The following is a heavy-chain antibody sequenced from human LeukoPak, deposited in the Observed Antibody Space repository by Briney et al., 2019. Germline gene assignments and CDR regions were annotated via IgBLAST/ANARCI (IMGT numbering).Heavy chain of an antibody. CDR3: ARARMRSGSYYRLDYYYGMDV. Sequence: PGGSLRLSCAASGFTFDDYGMSWVRQAPGKGLEWVSGINWNGGSTGYADSVKGRFTISRDNAKNSLYLQMNSLRAEDTSLSHCARARMRSGSYYRLDYYYGMDVWGQGTTVTVSS. J-gene: IGHJ6*02. D-gene: IGHD3-10*01. CDR2: INWNGGST. CDR1: GFTFDDYG. V-gene: IGHV3-20*01.